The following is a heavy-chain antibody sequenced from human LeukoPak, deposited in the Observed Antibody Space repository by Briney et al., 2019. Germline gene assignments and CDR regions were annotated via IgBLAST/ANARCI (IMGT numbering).Heavy chain of an antibody. D-gene: IGHD5-18*01. CDR3: ARGGDTYGFSVHYYFGMDG. CDR2: INSDGSST. J-gene: IGHJ6*02. Sequence: GGSLRLSCAASGFTFSSYWMHWVRQAPGKGLVWVSRINSDGSSTTYADSVKGRFTISRDNAKNTLFLQMNSLRAEDTGVYYCARGGDTYGFSVHYYFGMDGWGQGTTVTVSS. CDR1: GFTFSSYW. V-gene: IGHV3-74*01.